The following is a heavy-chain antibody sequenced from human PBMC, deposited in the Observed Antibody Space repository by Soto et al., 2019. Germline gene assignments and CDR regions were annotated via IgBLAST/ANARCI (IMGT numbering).Heavy chain of an antibody. CDR1: GFTFSDSW. J-gene: IGHJ5*02. V-gene: IGHV3-7*01. CDR2: IKPDESEK. CDR3: VRGGSNYAS. D-gene: IGHD4-4*01. Sequence: VGSLRLSCTASGFTFSDSWMTWVRRAPGKGLEWVARIKPDESEKKYADSVKGRFSISRDNAKNSMYLQMDSLRGEDTAVYYCVRGGSNYASWGQGTLVTVSS.